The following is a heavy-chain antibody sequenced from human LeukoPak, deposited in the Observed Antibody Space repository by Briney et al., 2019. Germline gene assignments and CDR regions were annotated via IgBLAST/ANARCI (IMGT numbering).Heavy chain of an antibody. J-gene: IGHJ4*02. Sequence: GASVKVSCKASGYTFTGYYMHWVRQAPGQGLEWMGWISAYNGNTNYAQKLQGRVAMTTDTSTSTAYMELRSLRSDDTAVYYCARSGGRRTTEFDYWGQGTLVTVSS. V-gene: IGHV1-18*04. CDR2: ISAYNGNT. CDR1: GYTFTGYY. CDR3: ARSGGRRTTEFDY. D-gene: IGHD1-1*01.